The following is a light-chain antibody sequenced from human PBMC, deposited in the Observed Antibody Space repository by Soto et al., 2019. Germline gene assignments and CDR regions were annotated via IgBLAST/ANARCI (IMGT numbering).Light chain of an antibody. CDR3: QSYDNTLSAWV. J-gene: IGLJ3*02. V-gene: IGLV1-40*01. CDR2: ENN. Sequence: QSVLTQPPSVSGAPGQRVTISCTGSSSNIGGGYDVHWYQQLPGAAPKLLIYENNNRPSGVPDRFSGSRSGTSASLAITGLQAEDETEYCCQSYDNTLSAWVFGGGTKLTVL. CDR1: SSNIGGGYD.